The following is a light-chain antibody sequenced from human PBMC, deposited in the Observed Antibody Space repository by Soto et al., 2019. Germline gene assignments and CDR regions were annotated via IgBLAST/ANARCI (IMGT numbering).Light chain of an antibody. Sequence: QSVLAQRRSVSGSPGQSVTISCTGTSSDVGGYNYVSWYQQHPGKAPKLMIFDVSKRPSGVPDRFSGSKSDNTASLTISGLQAEDEADYYCCSYAGNYTYVFGTGTKV. V-gene: IGLV2-11*01. CDR2: DVS. CDR3: CSYAGNYTYV. J-gene: IGLJ1*01. CDR1: SSDVGGYNY.